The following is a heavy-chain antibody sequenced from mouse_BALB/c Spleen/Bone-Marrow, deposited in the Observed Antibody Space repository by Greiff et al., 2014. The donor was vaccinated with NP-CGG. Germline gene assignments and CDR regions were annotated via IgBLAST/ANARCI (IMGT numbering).Heavy chain of an antibody. J-gene: IGHJ2*01. CDR2: IHPGSGGT. Sequence: QVQLKESGAELVRPGASVKLSCKALGFTFTDYEMHWVKQTPVHGLEWIGTIHPGSGGTAYNQKFKGKATLTADKSSSTAYMELSSPTSEDSAVYYCTREKVGDFDYWAKAPLSQSPQ. V-gene: IGHV1-15*01. CDR1: GFTFTDYE. CDR3: TREKVGDFDY.